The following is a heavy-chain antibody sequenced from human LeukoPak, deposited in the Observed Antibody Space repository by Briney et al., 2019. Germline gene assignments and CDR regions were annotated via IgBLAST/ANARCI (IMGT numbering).Heavy chain of an antibody. D-gene: IGHD1-26*01. Sequence: GGSLRLSCAASGFAFSSYGMYWVRQTPDRGLEWVAYLRKDGTYSNYADSVRGRFTISRDNSKNTLDLQMSSLRVEDTAVYYCASGGPTRGTLDCWGQGTLVTVSS. CDR2: LRKDGTYS. CDR3: ASGGPTRGTLDC. CDR1: GFAFSSYG. V-gene: IGHV3-30*02. J-gene: IGHJ4*02.